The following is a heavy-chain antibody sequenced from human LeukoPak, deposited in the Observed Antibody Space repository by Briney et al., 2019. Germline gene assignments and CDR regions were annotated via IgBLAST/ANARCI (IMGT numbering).Heavy chain of an antibody. J-gene: IGHJ4*02. CDR1: GFTFSSYS. D-gene: IGHD4-23*01. V-gene: IGHV3-21*01. CDR2: ISSSSSYI. CDR3: ARESYYGGNSDY. Sequence: PGGSLRLSCAASGFTFSSYSMNWVRQAPGKGLEWVSSISSSSSYIYYADSVKGRFTISRDNAKNSLYLQMNSLGAEDTAVYYCARESYYGGNSDYWGQGTLVTVSS.